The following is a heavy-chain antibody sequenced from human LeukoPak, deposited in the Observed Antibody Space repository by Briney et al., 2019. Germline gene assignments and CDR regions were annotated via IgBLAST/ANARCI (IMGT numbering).Heavy chain of an antibody. CDR1: GFTFSNAW. J-gene: IGHJ4*02. CDR2: IKSKTDGGTT. V-gene: IGHV3-15*01. D-gene: IGHD5-12*01. Sequence: GGSLRLSCAASGFTFSNAWMSWVRQAPGKGLEWVGRIKSKTDGGTTDYAAPVKGRFTISRDDSKNTLYLQMNSLKTEDTAVYYCTTAPVNLAWLRSPYWGQGTLVTVSS. CDR3: TTAPVNLAWLRSPY.